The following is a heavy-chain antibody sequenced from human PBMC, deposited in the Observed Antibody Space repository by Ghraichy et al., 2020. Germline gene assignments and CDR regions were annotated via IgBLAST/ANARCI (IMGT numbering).Heavy chain of an antibody. Sequence: SCAASGFSFSSYGMHWVRQAPGKGLEWVAFIRYDLSNKYYTDTVKGRFTISRDNSNNTLFLQMNGLRPEDTAVYYCAKPRRQYYYGSDSEFYYWGQGTLVTGSS. V-gene: IGHV3-30*02. CDR2: IRYDLSNK. CDR3: AKPRRQYYYGSDSEFYY. CDR1: GFSFSSYG. J-gene: IGHJ4*02. D-gene: IGHD3-10*01.